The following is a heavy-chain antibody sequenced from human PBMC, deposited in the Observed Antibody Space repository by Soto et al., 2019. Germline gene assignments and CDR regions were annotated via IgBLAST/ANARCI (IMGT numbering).Heavy chain of an antibody. CDR3: ARFEGYSPCLGGTTNCLGNNYFAY. V-gene: IGHV3-15*07. CDR2: IKSKTDGGTT. CDR1: GFTFSNAW. Sequence: GGSLRLSCAASGFTFSNAWMNWVRQAPGKGLEWVGRIKSKTDGGTTDYAAPVKGRFTISRDDSKNTLYLQMNSLRAEDTAVYYCARFEGYSPCLGGTTNCLGNNYFAYWGQGTLVTVSS. D-gene: IGHD2-15*01. J-gene: IGHJ4*02.